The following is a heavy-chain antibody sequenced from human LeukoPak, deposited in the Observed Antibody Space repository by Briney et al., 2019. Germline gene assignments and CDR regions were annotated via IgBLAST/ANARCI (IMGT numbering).Heavy chain of an antibody. J-gene: IGHJ4*02. D-gene: IGHD6-6*01. CDR3: ARDSARPGFDY. V-gene: IGHV3-66*01. CDR2: IYSGGST. CDR1: GFTVSSNY. Sequence: GGTLRLSCAASGFTVSSNYMSWVRQAPGKGLEWVSVIYSGGSTYYADSVKGRFTISRDNSKNTLYLQMNSLRAEDTAVYYCARDSARPGFDYWGQGTLVTVSS.